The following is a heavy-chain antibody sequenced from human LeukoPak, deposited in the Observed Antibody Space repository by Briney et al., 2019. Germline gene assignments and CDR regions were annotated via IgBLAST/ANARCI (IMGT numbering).Heavy chain of an antibody. Sequence: GGSLRLSCAASGFTFSSYEMHWVRQAPGKGLEWVSYISSSDSTIYYADSVKGRFTISRDNAKNSLYLQMNSLRAEDTAVYYCARGMVITTALVDYWGQGTLVTVSS. J-gene: IGHJ4*02. CDR3: ARGMVITTALVDY. CDR2: ISSSDSTI. CDR1: GFTFSSYE. V-gene: IGHV3-48*03. D-gene: IGHD3-22*01.